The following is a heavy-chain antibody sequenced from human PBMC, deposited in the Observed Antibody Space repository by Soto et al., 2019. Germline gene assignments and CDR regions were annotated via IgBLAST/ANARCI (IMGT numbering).Heavy chain of an antibody. J-gene: IGHJ3*02. Sequence: EVQVLKSGGGLVQPGGSLRLSCEGSGFTVSSHAMTWIRQAQGKGPEWVSTVTADGGTYYADSVKGRFAMSRDTSENTLYLQMNSLGAEDTAAYYCAPHVSCSGGSCQYDAFAIRGQGTMVTVSS. CDR3: APHVSCSGGSCQYDAFAI. CDR2: VTADGGT. CDR1: GFTVSSHA. D-gene: IGHD2-15*01. V-gene: IGHV3-23*01.